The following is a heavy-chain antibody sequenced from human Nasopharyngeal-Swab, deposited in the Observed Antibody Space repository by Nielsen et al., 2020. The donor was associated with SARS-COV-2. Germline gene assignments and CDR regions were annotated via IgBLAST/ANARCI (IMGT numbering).Heavy chain of an antibody. D-gene: IGHD6-25*01. J-gene: IGHJ6*03. CDR3: ARDRFSGYMDV. Sequence: VRQAPGKGLEWVLVIYSGGSTYYADSVKGRFTISRDNSKNTLYLQMNSLRAEDTAVYYCARDRFSGYMDVWGKGTTVTVSS. CDR2: IYSGGST. V-gene: IGHV3-53*01.